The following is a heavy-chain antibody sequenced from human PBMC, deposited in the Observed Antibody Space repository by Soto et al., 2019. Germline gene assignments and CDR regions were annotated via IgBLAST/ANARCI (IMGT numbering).Heavy chain of an antibody. V-gene: IGHV1-18*01. CDR2: ISAYNGNT. J-gene: IGHJ3*02. CDR3: ASGGSGWYVGAFDI. Sequence: ASVKVSCKASGYTFTSYGISWVRQAPGQGLEWMGWISAYNGNTNYAQKLQGRVTMTTDTSTGTAYMELRSLRSDDTAVYYCASGGSGWYVGAFDIWGQGTMVTVSS. D-gene: IGHD6-19*01. CDR1: GYTFTSYG.